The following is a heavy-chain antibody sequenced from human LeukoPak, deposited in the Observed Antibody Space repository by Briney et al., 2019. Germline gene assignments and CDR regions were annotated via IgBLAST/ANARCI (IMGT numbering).Heavy chain of an antibody. V-gene: IGHV4-59*01. J-gene: IGHJ4*02. D-gene: IGHD2-21*02. CDR3: ARGRRTAVVTDFDY. Sequence: SETLSLTCAVSGGSISSYYWTWIRQPPGKGLEWIGYIHYSGSSRSHPSLNSRVTMSVDTSKSQFSLKLTSVTAADTAVYYCARGRRTAVVTDFDYWGQGILVTVSS. CDR1: GGSISSYY. CDR2: IHYSGSS.